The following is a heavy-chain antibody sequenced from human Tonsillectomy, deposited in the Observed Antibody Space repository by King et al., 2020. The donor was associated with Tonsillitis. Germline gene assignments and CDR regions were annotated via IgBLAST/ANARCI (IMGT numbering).Heavy chain of an antibody. CDR3: AKRGVGSGWANFDY. J-gene: IGHJ4*02. CDR1: GFTFSSCA. V-gene: IGHV3-23*04. D-gene: IGHD6-19*01. Sequence: VQLVESGGGLVQPGGSLRLSCAASGFTFSSCAMSWVRQAPGKGLEWVSGISDSGGSTYYADSVKGRFTVSRDNSKNLLYLQMNSLKAEDTAVYYCAKRGVGSGWANFDYWGQGTLVTVSS. CDR2: ISDSGGST.